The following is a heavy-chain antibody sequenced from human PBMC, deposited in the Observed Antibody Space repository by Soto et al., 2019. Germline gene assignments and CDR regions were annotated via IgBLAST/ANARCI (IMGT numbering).Heavy chain of an antibody. CDR1: GYSFTSYW. V-gene: IGHV5-51*01. Sequence: AESLNISCKGSGYSFTSYWIVWVLQMPGKGLEWMGIIYPGDSDTRYSPSFQGQVTISADKSISTAYLQWSSLKASDTAMYYCAFYPDPPDLAAAGDYWGQGTLVTVSS. CDR2: IYPGDSDT. D-gene: IGHD6-13*01. CDR3: AFYPDPPDLAAAGDY. J-gene: IGHJ4*02.